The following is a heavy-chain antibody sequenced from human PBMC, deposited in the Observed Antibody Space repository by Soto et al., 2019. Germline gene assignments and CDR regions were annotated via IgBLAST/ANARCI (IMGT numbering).Heavy chain of an antibody. D-gene: IGHD6-19*01. J-gene: IGHJ4*02. CDR2: TYYRSKWYN. CDR3: ARGTTIAVAGSIPFDY. Sequence: QVQLQQSGPGLVKPSQTLSLTCAISGDSVSSNSAAWNWIRQSPSRGLEWLGRTYYRSKWYNDYAVSVKSRITLNQDTSKNQFSLQLNSVTPEDTAVYYCARGTTIAVAGSIPFDYWGQGTLVTVSS. CDR1: GDSVSSNSAA. V-gene: IGHV6-1*01.